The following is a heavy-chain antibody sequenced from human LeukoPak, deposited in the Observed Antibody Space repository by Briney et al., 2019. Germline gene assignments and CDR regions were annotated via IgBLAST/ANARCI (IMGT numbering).Heavy chain of an antibody. CDR1: GYTFTGYY. CDR2: INPNSGGT. D-gene: IGHD1-1*01. CDR3: ARDRGGLLETWFDP. Sequence: GASVKVSCKASGYTFTGYYMHWVRQAPGQGLEWMGWINPNSGGTNYAQKFQGRVTMTRDTSISTAYMELSRLRSDDTAVYYCARDRGGLLETWFDPWGQGTLVTVSS. V-gene: IGHV1-2*02. J-gene: IGHJ5*02.